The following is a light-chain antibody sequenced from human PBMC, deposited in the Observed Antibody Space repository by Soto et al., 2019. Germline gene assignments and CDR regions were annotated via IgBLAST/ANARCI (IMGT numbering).Light chain of an antibody. J-gene: IGKJ5*01. Sequence: EIVMTQSPATLSVSPGEGATLSCRASQSVSSKLAWYQQKPGQAPRLLIYGASTRATGIPARFSGSGSGTDFTLTIGSLEPEDVAVYYCQQRKHWPLTFGQGTRLEIK. CDR3: QQRKHWPLT. CDR1: QSVSSK. V-gene: IGKV3-15*01. CDR2: GAS.